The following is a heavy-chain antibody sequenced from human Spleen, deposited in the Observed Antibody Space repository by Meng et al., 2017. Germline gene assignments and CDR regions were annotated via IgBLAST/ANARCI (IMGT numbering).Heavy chain of an antibody. Sequence: EVQLLESGGHLVQPGGSLRLSCAASGFTFSNYAMSWVRQAPGEGLEWVSGINRSGGDSYYADSVKGRFSISRDNSKSTLYLQMNTLRPEDTAIYFCAKATHVPGTATTDYWGQGTLVTVSS. D-gene: IGHD4-17*01. CDR2: INRSGGDS. J-gene: IGHJ4*02. V-gene: IGHV3-23*01. CDR3: AKATHVPGTATTDY. CDR1: GFTFSNYA.